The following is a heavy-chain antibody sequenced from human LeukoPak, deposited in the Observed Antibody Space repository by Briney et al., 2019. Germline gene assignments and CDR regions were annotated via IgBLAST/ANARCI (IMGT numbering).Heavy chain of an antibody. Sequence: SETLSLTCAVYGGSFSGYYWSWIRQPPGKGLEWIGEINHSGSTNYNPSLKSRVTISVDTSKNQFSLKLSSVTAADTAVYYCATGGALRRWLQHYYFDNWGQGTLVTVSS. CDR3: ATGGALRRWLQHYYFDN. V-gene: IGHV4-34*01. D-gene: IGHD6-19*01. CDR2: INHSGST. J-gene: IGHJ4*02. CDR1: GGSFSGYY.